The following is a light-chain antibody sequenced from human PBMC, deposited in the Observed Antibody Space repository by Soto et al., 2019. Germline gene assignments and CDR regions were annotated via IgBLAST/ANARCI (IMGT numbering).Light chain of an antibody. CDR2: GAS. J-gene: IGKJ5*01. CDR1: QSVSSY. CDR3: QQYNDWPRT. Sequence: EIVMTQSPATLSVSPGERATLSCRASQSVSSYLAWYQQKPGQAPRLLIYGASNRATGIPDRFSGSGSGTDFTLTISRLEPEDFAVYYCQQYNDWPRTFGQGTRLEIK. V-gene: IGKV3D-15*01.